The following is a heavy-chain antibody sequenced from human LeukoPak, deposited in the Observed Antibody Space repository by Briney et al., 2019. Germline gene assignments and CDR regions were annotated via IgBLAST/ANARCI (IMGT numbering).Heavy chain of an antibody. CDR2: ISDSGANK. D-gene: IGHD1-26*01. Sequence: PGGSLRLSCAASGFTFSTYAINWVPQAPGKGVEWVSLISDSGANKHYAASVKGRFTITRDNSKDTLSLQMNSLRPEDTAVYYCAKDVRVGGGGMDVWGQGTPVTVSS. CDR1: GFTFSTYA. J-gene: IGHJ6*02. V-gene: IGHV3-23*01. CDR3: AKDVRVGGGGMDV.